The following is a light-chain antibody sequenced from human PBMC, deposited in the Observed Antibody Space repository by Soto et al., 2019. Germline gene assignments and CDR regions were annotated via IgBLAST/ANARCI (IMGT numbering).Light chain of an antibody. Sequence: EIVLTQSPGTLSLFPGERATLSCRASQSLITRYLAWYQQKPGQAPRLLIYGASSRATGIPDRFSGSGSGTDFTLTISRLEPGDFAVYSCQQYGTSPTSGQGTRLEIK. CDR1: QSLITRY. V-gene: IGKV3-20*01. CDR2: GAS. J-gene: IGKJ5*01. CDR3: QQYGTSPT.